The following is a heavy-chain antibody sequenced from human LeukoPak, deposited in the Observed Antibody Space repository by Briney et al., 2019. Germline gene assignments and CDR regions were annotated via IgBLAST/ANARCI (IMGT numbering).Heavy chain of an antibody. CDR2: IIPILGIA. D-gene: IGHD2-15*01. J-gene: IGHJ6*04. Sequence: ASVKVSCKASGATFTIYAISWVRHAPGQGLEWMGRIIPILGIANYAQKFQGRVTITADKSTSTAYMELSSLRSEDTAVYYCARAISCSGGSCFYHYYYGMDVWGKGTTVTVSS. CDR1: GATFTIYA. V-gene: IGHV1-69*04. CDR3: ARAISCSGGSCFYHYYYGMDV.